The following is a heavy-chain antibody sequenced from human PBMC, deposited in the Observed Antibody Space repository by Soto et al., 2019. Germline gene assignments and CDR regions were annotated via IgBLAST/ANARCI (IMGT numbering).Heavy chain of an antibody. CDR1: GFSLSTSGVG. D-gene: IGHD3-10*01. J-gene: IGHJ3*02. CDR3: AHRRIELLWCGEYRYAFDI. Sequence: QITLKESGPTLVKPTQTLTLTCTFSGFSLSTSGVGVGWIRQPPGKALEWLALIYWDDDKRYSPSLKSRLTITKDTSKNQVVLTMTNMDPVDTATYYCAHRRIELLWCGEYRYAFDIWGQGTMVTVSS. V-gene: IGHV2-5*02. CDR2: IYWDDDK.